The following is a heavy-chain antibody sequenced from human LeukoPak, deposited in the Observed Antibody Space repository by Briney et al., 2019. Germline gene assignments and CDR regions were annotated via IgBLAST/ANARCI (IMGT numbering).Heavy chain of an antibody. CDR1: GFTFSSYG. V-gene: IGHV3-23*01. J-gene: IGHJ4*02. CDR2: ISDSVTIT. D-gene: IGHD4-23*01. CDR3: AKRSDYGVNSNYFDY. Sequence: GGSLRLSCAASGFTFSSYGMSWVRQAPGKGLEWVSAISDSVTITYYADSVKGRFTISRANSKNTLYLQMNSLRAEDTAVYYCAKRSDYGVNSNYFDYWGQGTLVTVSS.